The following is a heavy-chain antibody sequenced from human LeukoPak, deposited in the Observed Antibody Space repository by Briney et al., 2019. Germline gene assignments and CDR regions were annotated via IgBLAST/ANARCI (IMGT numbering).Heavy chain of an antibody. V-gene: IGHV2-70*11. D-gene: IGHD1-26*01. CDR2: IDWDDDK. Sequence: SGPTLVNPTQTLTLTCTFSGFSLSTSGMCVSWIRQPPGKALEWLARIDWDDDKYYSTSLKTRLTISKDTSKNQVVLTMTNMDPVDTATYYCARTGGVGARDAFDIWGQGTMVTVSS. CDR3: ARTGGVGARDAFDI. CDR1: GFSLSTSGMC. J-gene: IGHJ3*02.